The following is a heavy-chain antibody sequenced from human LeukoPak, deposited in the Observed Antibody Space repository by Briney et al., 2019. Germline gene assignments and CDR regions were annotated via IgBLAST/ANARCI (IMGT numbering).Heavy chain of an antibody. CDR3: SSIAARRLLGY. CDR2: ISYDGXXX. Sequence: GGSLRLSRAASGFTFXSYAMHWVRQAPGXXXXXXAXISYDGXXXXXXXXXXXXXTISXDXXXXTLYLQMNSLRAEDTAVYYCSSIAARRLLGYWGQGTLVTVSS. J-gene: IGHJ4*02. V-gene: IGHV3-30*01. CDR1: GFTFXSYA. D-gene: IGHD6-6*01.